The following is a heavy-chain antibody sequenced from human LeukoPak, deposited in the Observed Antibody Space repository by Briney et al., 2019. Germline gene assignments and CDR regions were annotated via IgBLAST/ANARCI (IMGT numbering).Heavy chain of an antibody. J-gene: IGHJ4*02. CDR2: IYYSGST. CDR1: GGSVSSGTYY. V-gene: IGHV4-61*01. CDR3: ARDRVRGNSNPFFDY. D-gene: IGHD4-11*01. Sequence: SETLSLTCTVSGGSVSSGTYYWSWIRQPPGKGLEWIGYIYYSGSTNYNPSLKSRVTISVDTSKNQFSLKLNSVTAADTAVYYCARDRVRGNSNPFFDYWGQGTLVTVSS.